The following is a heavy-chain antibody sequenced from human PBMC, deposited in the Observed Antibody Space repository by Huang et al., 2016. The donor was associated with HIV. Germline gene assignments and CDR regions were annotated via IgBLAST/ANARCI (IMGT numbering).Heavy chain of an antibody. Sequence: QVQLQQWGAGLLRPSETLSLTCTVYGGSFSGYYGTWIRQPPGTGLEWIGEINHSESTNYNPSLKSRVTISVDTSRNQVSLTLTSVTAADTAVYYCARGQGGYYYYYMDVWGKGTTVTVSS. CDR2: INHSEST. CDR1: GGSFSGYY. J-gene: IGHJ6*03. V-gene: IGHV4-34*01. CDR3: ARGQGGYYYYYMDV.